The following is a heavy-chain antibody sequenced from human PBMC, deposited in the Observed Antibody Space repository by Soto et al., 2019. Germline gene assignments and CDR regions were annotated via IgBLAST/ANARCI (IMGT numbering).Heavy chain of an antibody. CDR1: GCTFSSYA. V-gene: IGHV3-23*01. J-gene: IGHJ5*02. CDR3: AKTTYYYDSSGYYYQPWFDP. D-gene: IGHD3-22*01. Sequence: GGSLRLSCAASGCTFSSYAMSWVRQAPGKGLEWVSAISGSGGSTYYADSVKGRFTISRDNSKNTLYLQMNSLRAEDTAVYYCAKTTYYYDSSGYYYQPWFDPWGQGTLVTVSS. CDR2: ISGSGGST.